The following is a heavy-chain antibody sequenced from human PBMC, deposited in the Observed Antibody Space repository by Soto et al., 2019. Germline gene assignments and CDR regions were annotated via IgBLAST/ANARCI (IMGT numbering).Heavy chain of an antibody. CDR2: ISGSGGST. D-gene: IGHD3-3*01. V-gene: IGHV3-23*01. Sequence: EVQLLESGGGLVQPGGSLRLSCAASGFTFSSYAMSWVRQAPGKGLEWVSAISGSGGSTYYADSVKDRFTISRDNSKNTLYLQMNSLRAEDTAVYYCAKGYDFWSGYSGDAFDIWGQGTMVTVSS. CDR1: GFTFSSYA. CDR3: AKGYDFWSGYSGDAFDI. J-gene: IGHJ3*02.